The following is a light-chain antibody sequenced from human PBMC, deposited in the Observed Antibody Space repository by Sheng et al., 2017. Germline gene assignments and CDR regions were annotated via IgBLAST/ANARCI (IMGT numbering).Light chain of an antibody. CDR1: SSDVGGSNY. CDR3: SSYTRNVVL. J-gene: IGLJ3*02. CDR2: NVS. V-gene: IGLV2-14*03. Sequence: QSALTQPASVSGSPGQSITISCTGTSSDVGGSNYVSWYQHHPGKAPKVIIYNVSDRPTGISNRFSATKSGNMASLTISGLQAEDEANYYCSSYTRNVVLFGGGTKLSVL.